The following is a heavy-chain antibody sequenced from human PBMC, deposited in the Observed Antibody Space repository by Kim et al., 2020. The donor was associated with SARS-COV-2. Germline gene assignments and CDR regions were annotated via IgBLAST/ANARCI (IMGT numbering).Heavy chain of an antibody. Sequence: SETLSLTCTVSGGSISSSSYYWGWIRQPPGKGLEWIGSIYYSGSTYYNPSLKSRVTISVDTSKNQFSLKLSSVTAADTAVYYCARGYYGSGSYYRGEADDAFDIWGQGTMVTVSS. V-gene: IGHV4-39*01. CDR1: GGSISSSSYY. CDR2: IYYSGST. D-gene: IGHD3-10*01. J-gene: IGHJ3*02. CDR3: ARGYYGSGSYYRGEADDAFDI.